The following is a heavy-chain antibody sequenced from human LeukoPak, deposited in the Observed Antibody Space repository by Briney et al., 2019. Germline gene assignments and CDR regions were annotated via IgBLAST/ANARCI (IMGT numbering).Heavy chain of an antibody. CDR2: ISAYNGNT. D-gene: IGHD6-13*01. J-gene: IGHJ5*02. V-gene: IGHV1-18*01. CDR3: ARTNSSSWYHWFDP. CDR1: GYTLTSYG. Sequence: ASVKVSCKASGYTLTSYGISWVRQAPGQGLEWMGWISAYNGNTNYAQKLQGRVTMTTDTSTSTAYMELRSLRSDDTAVYYCARTNSSSWYHWFDPWGQGTLVTVSS.